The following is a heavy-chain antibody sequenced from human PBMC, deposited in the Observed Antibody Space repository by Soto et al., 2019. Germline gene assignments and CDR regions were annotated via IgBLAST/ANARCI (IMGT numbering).Heavy chain of an antibody. V-gene: IGHV3-49*03. D-gene: IGHD5-12*01. CDR3: TRDLARGAFLTRIVATTNFDY. Sequence: GGSLRLSCTASGFTFGDYAMSWFRQAPGKGLEWVGFIRSKAYGGTTEYAASVKGRFTISRDDSKSIAYLQMNSLKTEDTAVYYCTRDLARGAFLTRIVATTNFDYWGQGTLVTVSS. CDR1: GFTFGDYA. J-gene: IGHJ4*02. CDR2: IRSKAYGGTT.